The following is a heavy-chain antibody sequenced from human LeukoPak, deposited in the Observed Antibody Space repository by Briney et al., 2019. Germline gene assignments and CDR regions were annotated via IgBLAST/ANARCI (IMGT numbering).Heavy chain of an antibody. CDR1: GFTSSDLA. CDR2: IRGKPQSYAT. V-gene: IGHV3-73*01. D-gene: IGHD1-26*01. Sequence: PGGPLNLPCAASGFTSSDLALHWVRQASGKGREGVGRIRGKPQSYATAYDESLKGRFTISRDDSKNTAYLQMSSLKIEDTAVYYCTRVGPSTVVDYWGQGTQVTVSS. J-gene: IGHJ4*02. CDR3: TRVGPSTVVDY.